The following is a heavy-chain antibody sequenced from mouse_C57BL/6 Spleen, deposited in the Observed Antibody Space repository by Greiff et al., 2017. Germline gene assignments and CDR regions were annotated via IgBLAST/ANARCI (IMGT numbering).Heavy chain of an antibody. J-gene: IGHJ4*01. CDR1: GFTFSDYG. D-gene: IGHD1-1*01. V-gene: IGHV5-17*01. CDR2: ISSGSSTI. CDR3: ARAEPTVVAKDYAMDY. Sequence: DVHLVESGGGLVKPGGSLKLSCAASGFTFSDYGMHWVRQAPEKGLEWVAYISSGSSTIYYADTVKGRFTIARDNAKNTLFLQLTSLRSEDTAMYYCARAEPTVVAKDYAMDYWGQGTSVTVSS.